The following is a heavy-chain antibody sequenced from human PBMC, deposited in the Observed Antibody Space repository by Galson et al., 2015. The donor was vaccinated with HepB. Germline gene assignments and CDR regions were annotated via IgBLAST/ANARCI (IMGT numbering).Heavy chain of an antibody. D-gene: IGHD3-10*01. J-gene: IGHJ4*02. CDR2: INPNSGGT. CDR3: ARSGPKAPIYDY. Sequence: SVKVSCKASGYTFTGYYMHWVRQAPGQGLEWMGWINPNSGGTNYAQKFQGWVTMTRDTSISTAYMELSRLRSDDTAVYYCARSGPKAPIYDYWGQGTLVTVSS. CDR1: GYTFTGYY. V-gene: IGHV1-2*04.